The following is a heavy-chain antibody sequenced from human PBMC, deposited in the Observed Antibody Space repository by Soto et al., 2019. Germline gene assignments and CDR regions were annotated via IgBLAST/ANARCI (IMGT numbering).Heavy chain of an antibody. CDR2: IYHSGST. CDR3: ARQGGYTYGPRQDNYFDY. Sequence: KPSETLSLTCAVSGGSISSSNWWSWVRQPPGKGLEWIGEIYHSGSTNYNPSLKSRVTISVDKSKNQFSLKLSSVTAADTAVYFCARQGGYTYGPRQDNYFDYWGQGTLVTVSS. CDR1: GGSISSSNW. V-gene: IGHV4-4*02. D-gene: IGHD5-18*01. J-gene: IGHJ4*02.